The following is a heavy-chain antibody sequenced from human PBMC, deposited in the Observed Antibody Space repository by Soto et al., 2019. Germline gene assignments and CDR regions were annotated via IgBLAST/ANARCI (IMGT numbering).Heavy chain of an antibody. CDR1: GYTFTSYG. V-gene: IGHV1-18*01. Sequence: QVQLVQSGAEVKKPGASVKVSCKASGYTFTSYGISWVRQAPGQGLEWMGWISAYNGNTNYAQKLQGRVTMTTDTSTSTAYMELRSLRSDDTAVYYCVREPFLYGDYKRPFDYWGQGTLVTVSS. D-gene: IGHD4-17*01. CDR3: VREPFLYGDYKRPFDY. J-gene: IGHJ4*02. CDR2: ISAYNGNT.